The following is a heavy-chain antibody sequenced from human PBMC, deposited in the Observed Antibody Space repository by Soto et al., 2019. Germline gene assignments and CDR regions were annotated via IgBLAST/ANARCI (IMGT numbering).Heavy chain of an antibody. Sequence: ASVKVSCKASGYTFTSYDINWVLQATGQGLEWMGGMNPNSGNTGYAQKFQGRVTMTRNTSISTAYMELSSLRSEDTAVYYCARGVSMVRGLMRCYIDYWGPGTLVTVST. J-gene: IGHJ4*02. CDR1: GYTFTSYD. CDR3: ARGVSMVRGLMRCYIDY. D-gene: IGHD3-10*01. V-gene: IGHV1-8*01. CDR2: MNPNSGNT.